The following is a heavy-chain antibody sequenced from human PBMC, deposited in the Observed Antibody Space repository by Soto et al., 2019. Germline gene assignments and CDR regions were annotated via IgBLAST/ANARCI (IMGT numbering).Heavy chain of an antibody. CDR3: AKDRTTMVRGVTRGPFDY. Sequence: GGSLRLSCAASGFTVSSNYMSWVRQAPGKGLEEVTVIYSGGSTYYADTVKGRFTISRHNSKNTLYLQMNSLRAEDTAVYYCAKDRTTMVRGVTRGPFDYWGQGTLVTVSS. CDR1: GFTVSSNY. CDR2: IYSGGST. D-gene: IGHD3-10*01. V-gene: IGHV3-53*01. J-gene: IGHJ4*02.